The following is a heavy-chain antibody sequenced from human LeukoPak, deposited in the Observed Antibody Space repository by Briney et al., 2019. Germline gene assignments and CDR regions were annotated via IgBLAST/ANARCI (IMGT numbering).Heavy chain of an antibody. D-gene: IGHD6-6*01. Sequence: SETLSLTCTVSGGSISSSSYYWGWIRQPPGKGLEWIGSIYYSGSTYYNPSLKSRVTISVDTSKNQFSLKLSSVTAADTAVYCCARDPYSSSYSDYWGQGTLVTVSS. V-gene: IGHV4-39*07. CDR1: GGSISSSSYY. CDR3: ARDPYSSSYSDY. CDR2: IYYSGST. J-gene: IGHJ4*02.